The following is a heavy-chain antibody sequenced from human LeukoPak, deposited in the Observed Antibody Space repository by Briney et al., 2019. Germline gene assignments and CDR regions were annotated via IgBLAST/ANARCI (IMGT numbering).Heavy chain of an antibody. CDR1: GGSFSGYY. CDR2: INHSGST. D-gene: IGHD6-19*01. V-gene: IGHV4-34*01. J-gene: IGHJ4*02. Sequence: SETLSLTCAVYGGSFSGYYWSWIRQPPGKGLEWIGEINHSGSTNYNPSLKSRVTISVDTSKNQFSLKLSSVTAADTAVYYCARGQWLARVDYWGQGTLVTVSS. CDR3: ARGQWLARVDY.